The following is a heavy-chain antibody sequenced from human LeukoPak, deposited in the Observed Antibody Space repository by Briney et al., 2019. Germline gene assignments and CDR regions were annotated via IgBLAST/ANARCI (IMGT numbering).Heavy chain of an antibody. CDR3: ARDTIGYNYFDY. CDR1: GFTFSSYA. Sequence: GGSLRLSCAASGFTFSSYAMSWVRQAPGRGLEWVSAISGSGGSTYYADSVKGRFTISRDNSKNTLYLQMNSLRAEDTAVYYCARDTIGYNYFDYWGQGTLVTVSS. J-gene: IGHJ4*02. D-gene: IGHD3-10*01. CDR2: ISGSGGST. V-gene: IGHV3-23*01.